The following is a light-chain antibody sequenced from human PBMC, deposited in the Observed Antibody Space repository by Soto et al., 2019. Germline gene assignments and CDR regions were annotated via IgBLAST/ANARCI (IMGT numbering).Light chain of an antibody. CDR3: QQYFSYPYT. V-gene: IGKV1-5*01. CDR1: QTISSW. Sequence: DIQMTQSPSTLAGSVGDRVTITCRASQTISSWLAWYQQKPVTAPKLLIYGVSSLQTGVPSRFSGSGSGTDFSLIISSLQSEDFATYYCQQYFSYPYTLGPGTKVDIK. CDR2: GVS. J-gene: IGKJ3*01.